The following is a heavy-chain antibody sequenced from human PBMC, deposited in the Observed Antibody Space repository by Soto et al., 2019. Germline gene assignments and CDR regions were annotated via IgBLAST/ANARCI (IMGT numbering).Heavy chain of an antibody. CDR3: ASNRYGYDFWSGYYTGPYYYYGMEV. CDR1: GYTFTDYW. D-gene: IGHD3-3*01. J-gene: IGHJ6*04. V-gene: IGHV5-51*01. CDR2: IYPGDSDT. Sequence: GESLQISCKGSGYTFTDYWIGCVRQLPGKGLEWIGIIYPGDSDTRYSPSFQGHVTITVDKSTSTAYLQWNTLKASDTAMYYCASNRYGYDFWSGYYTGPYYYYGMEVWGKGTKVTVSS.